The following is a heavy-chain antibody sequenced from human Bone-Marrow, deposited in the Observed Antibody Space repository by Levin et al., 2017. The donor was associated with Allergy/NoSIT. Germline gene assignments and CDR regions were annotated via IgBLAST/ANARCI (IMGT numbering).Heavy chain of an antibody. CDR2: ISRSSGYI. CDR1: GFNFSYST. J-gene: IGHJ6*02. CDR3: ARSTDDLTSTWSLFDHFSYYNGMDV. D-gene: IGHD2-2*01. V-gene: IGHV3-21*01. Sequence: PGGSLRLSCTTSGFNFSYSTMNWVRQAPGKGLEWVSSISRSSGYIFYADSLKGRLTVSRDNTKNSLFLQLNSLTAEDTAVYYCARSTDDLTSTWSLFDHFSYYNGMDVWGQGTTVTVSS.